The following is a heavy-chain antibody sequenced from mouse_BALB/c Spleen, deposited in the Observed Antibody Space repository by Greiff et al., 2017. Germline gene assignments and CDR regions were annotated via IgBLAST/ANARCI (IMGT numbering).Heavy chain of an antibody. Sequence: EVKLVESGGGLVQPGGSRKLSCAASGFTFSSFGMHWVRQAPEKGLEWVAYISSGSSTIYYADTVKGRFTISRDNPKNTLFLQMTSLRSEDTAMYYCARIGRPLRGYFDYWGQGTTLTVSS. V-gene: IGHV5-17*02. CDR2: ISSGSSTI. D-gene: IGHD1-1*01. CDR3: ARIGRPLRGYFDY. J-gene: IGHJ2*01. CDR1: GFTFSSFG.